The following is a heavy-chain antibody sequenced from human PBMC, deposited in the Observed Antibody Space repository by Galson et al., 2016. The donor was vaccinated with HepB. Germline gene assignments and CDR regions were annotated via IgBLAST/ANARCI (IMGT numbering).Heavy chain of an antibody. CDR2: IFYGGAT. Sequence: SLRLSCAASGFTVSSYYMSWVRQAPGKGLEWVSVIFYGGATYYADSVEGRFTISRDDSMNTLYLQMNSLTAEDTAVYFCARTSYRECTGPRCVNFRYYYYMDVWGQGTVVTVSS. V-gene: IGHV3-53*01. CDR1: GFTVSSYY. D-gene: IGHD2-8*02. J-gene: IGHJ6*03. CDR3: ARTSYRECTGPRCVNFRYYYYMDV.